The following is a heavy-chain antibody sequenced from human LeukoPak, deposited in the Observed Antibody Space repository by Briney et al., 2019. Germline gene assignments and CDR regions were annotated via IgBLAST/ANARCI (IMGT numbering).Heavy chain of an antibody. Sequence: ASVKVSCKASGYTFTSYHMHWVRQAPGQGLEWMGIINPSGGSTSYAQKFQGRVTMTRDTSTSTVYMELSSLRSEDTAVYYCARDCSSSSCHGRWFDPWGQGTLVTVSS. CDR3: ARDCSSSSCHGRWFDP. D-gene: IGHD2-2*01. CDR1: GYTFTSYH. V-gene: IGHV1-46*01. CDR2: INPSGGST. J-gene: IGHJ5*02.